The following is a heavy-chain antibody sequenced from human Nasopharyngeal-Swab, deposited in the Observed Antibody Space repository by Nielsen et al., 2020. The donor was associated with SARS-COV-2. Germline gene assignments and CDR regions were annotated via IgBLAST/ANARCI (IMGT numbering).Heavy chain of an antibody. CDR2: IRSKAYGGTT. CDR1: GFTFGDYA. J-gene: IGHJ5*02. D-gene: IGHD6-19*01. Sequence: GESLKISCTASGFTFGDYAMRWVRQAPGKGLEWVGFIRSKAYGGTTEYAASVKGRFTISRDDSKSIAYLQMNSLKTEDTAVYYCTRDRSSGYGWFDPWGQGTLVTVSS. CDR3: TRDRSSGYGWFDP. V-gene: IGHV3-49*04.